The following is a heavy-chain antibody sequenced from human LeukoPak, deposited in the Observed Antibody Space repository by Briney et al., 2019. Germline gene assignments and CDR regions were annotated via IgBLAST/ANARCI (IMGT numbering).Heavy chain of an antibody. J-gene: IGHJ4*02. Sequence: PSETLSLTCAVYGGSFSGYYWSWIRQPPGKGLEWIGEINHSGSTYYNPSLKSRVTLSVDTSKNQFSLKLSSVTAADTAVYYCARAPYGGPDYWGQGTLVTVSS. CDR3: ARAPYGGPDY. CDR1: GGSFSGYY. CDR2: INHSGST. D-gene: IGHD4/OR15-4a*01. V-gene: IGHV4-34*01.